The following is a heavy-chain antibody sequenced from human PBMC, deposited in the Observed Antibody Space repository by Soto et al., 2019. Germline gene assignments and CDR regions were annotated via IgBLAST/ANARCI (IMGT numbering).Heavy chain of an antibody. D-gene: IGHD2-15*01. CDR3: ARGPSMIVVVVAATHWGMDV. Sequence: ASLKVSCKASGYTFSSYGINCVRPAPGQGLEWLGWISPYDGNTKYAQILQGRVSMTTDTSTKTAYMELSRLRSDDTAVYYCARGPSMIVVVVAATHWGMDVWGQGTTVTVSS. CDR1: GYTFSSYG. CDR2: ISPYDGNT. J-gene: IGHJ6*02. V-gene: IGHV1-18*01.